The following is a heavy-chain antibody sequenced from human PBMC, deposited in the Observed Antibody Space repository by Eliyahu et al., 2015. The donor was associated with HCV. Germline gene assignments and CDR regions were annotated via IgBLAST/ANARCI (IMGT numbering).Heavy chain of an antibody. CDR2: ISYDGNDK. CDR3: AKDVSTVVRKYFYGMDV. J-gene: IGHJ6*02. Sequence: QAQLVESGGGVVQPGRSLRLSCAAPGLMFSTYGIHWVRQAPGKGLEWVAVISYDGNDKYYSDSVKGRFTISRDTSKNTVYLEINSLRAEDTAVYYCAKDVSTVVRKYFYGMDVWGQGTTVTVS. V-gene: IGHV3-30*18. CDR1: GLMFSTYG. D-gene: IGHD4-23*01.